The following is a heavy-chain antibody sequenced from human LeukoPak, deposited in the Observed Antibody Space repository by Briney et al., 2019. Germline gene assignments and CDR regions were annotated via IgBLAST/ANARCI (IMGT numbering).Heavy chain of an antibody. CDR3: AGDDCSSSSCYLFH. CDR2: ISSSGHT. CDR1: GGSISNRVYY. D-gene: IGHD2-2*01. V-gene: IGHV4-61*02. J-gene: IGHJ4*02. Sequence: PSETLSLTCTVSGGSISNRVYYWGWIRQPAGKGLEWIGRISSSGHTNYNPSLKSRVTISVDTSKNQFSLKLSSVTAADRGMYYCAGDDCSSSSCYLFHWGQGTLVTVSS.